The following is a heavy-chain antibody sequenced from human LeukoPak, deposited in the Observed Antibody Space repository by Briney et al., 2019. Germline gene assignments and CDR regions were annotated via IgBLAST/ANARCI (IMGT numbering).Heavy chain of an antibody. V-gene: IGHV3-48*02. CDR2: ISSSSGTI. CDR1: GFSFTTSY. D-gene: IGHD3-10*01. CDR3: ARDKGHDSGSYMWYCDL. Sequence: GGSLRLSCAASGFSFTTSYMNWVRQAPGKGLEWVSYISSSSGTIHYADSVKGRFTISRDNAKNSLYLHMNSLRDEDTAVYYCARDKGHDSGSYMWYCDLWARGTLVTVSS. J-gene: IGHJ2*01.